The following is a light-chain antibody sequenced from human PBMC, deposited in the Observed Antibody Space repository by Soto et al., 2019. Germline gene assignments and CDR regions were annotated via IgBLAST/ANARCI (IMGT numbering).Light chain of an antibody. Sequence: QAVVTQPPSASGTPGQRVTISCSGSSSNIGSNYVYWYQQLPGTAPKLLIYSNNQRPSGVPDRFSGSKSGTSASLAISGLRSEDEADYYCAAWDDSLSVYVFGTGTQLTVL. CDR1: SSNIGSNY. V-gene: IGLV1-47*02. CDR2: SNN. CDR3: AAWDDSLSVYV. J-gene: IGLJ1*01.